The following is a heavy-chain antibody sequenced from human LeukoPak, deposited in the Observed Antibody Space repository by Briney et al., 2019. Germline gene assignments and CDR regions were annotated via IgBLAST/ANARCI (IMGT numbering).Heavy chain of an antibody. CDR1: GDSISIHY. J-gene: IGHJ4*02. Sequence: SETPSLTCTVSGDSISIHYWTWIRQPPGKGLEWIGYIYYSGNTNYNPSLKSRVTISLDTSKNQFSLKLNSVTAADTAMYYCARVGGSSWPFDYWGQGTLVTVSS. D-gene: IGHD6-13*01. CDR2: IYYSGNT. V-gene: IGHV4-59*11. CDR3: ARVGGSSWPFDY.